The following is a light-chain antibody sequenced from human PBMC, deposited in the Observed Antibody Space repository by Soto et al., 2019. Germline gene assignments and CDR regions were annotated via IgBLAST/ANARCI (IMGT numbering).Light chain of an antibody. CDR3: MQALQSLT. CDR1: QSINSN. CDR2: AAS. J-gene: IGKJ5*01. Sequence: EVLMTQSPATLSVSPGDRATLSCRASQSINSNLAWYQQQPGQAPRLLIYAASTRATAVPDRFSGSGSGTDFTLKINRVEAEDVGTYYCMQALQSLTFGQGTRLEIK. V-gene: IGKV3-15*01.